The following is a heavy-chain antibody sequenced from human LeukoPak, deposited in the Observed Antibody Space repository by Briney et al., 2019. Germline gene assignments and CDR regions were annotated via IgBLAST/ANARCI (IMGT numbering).Heavy chain of an antibody. Sequence: GRSLRLSCAASGFTFDDYAMHWVRQAPGKGLEWVSGISWNSGSIGYADSVKGRFTIPRDNAKTSLYLQMNSLRAEDTALYCCARRRGYSYGYIRAYSQHWGQGTLVTVSS. CDR1: GFTFDDYA. V-gene: IGHV3-9*01. CDR2: ISWNSGSI. J-gene: IGHJ1*01. CDR3: ARRRGYSYGYIRAYSQH. D-gene: IGHD5-18*01.